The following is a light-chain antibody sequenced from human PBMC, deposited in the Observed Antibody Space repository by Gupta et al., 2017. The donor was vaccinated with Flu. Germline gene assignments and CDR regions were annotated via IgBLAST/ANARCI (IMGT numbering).Light chain of an antibody. V-gene: IGKV1-39*01. CDR2: AAS. Sequence: SQLSQPPSSLPASVGDRVTITCRASQSISSYLNWYQQKPGKAPKLLIYAASSLQSGVPSRFSGSGSGTDFTLTISSLQPEDFATYYCQQSNSTPLTFGGGTKVEIK. J-gene: IGKJ4*01. CDR1: QSISSY. CDR3: QQSNSTPLT.